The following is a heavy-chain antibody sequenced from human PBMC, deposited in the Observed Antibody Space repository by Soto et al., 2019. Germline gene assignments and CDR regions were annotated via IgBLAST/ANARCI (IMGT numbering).Heavy chain of an antibody. Sequence: QVQLVQSGAEVKKPGASVKVSCKASGYTFTSYGISWVRQAPGQGLEWMGWISAYNGNTNYAQKLQARDTMTTDTSTSTADMELRSLSSDDTAVYYCARDGAMVRGVNVPSDGMDVWGQGTKVTVSS. CDR1: GYTFTSYG. CDR3: ARDGAMVRGVNVPSDGMDV. D-gene: IGHD3-10*01. CDR2: ISAYNGNT. J-gene: IGHJ6*02. V-gene: IGHV1-18*01.